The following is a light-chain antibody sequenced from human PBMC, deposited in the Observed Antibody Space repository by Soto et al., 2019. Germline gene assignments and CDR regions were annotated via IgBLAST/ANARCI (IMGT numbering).Light chain of an antibody. V-gene: IGKV3-20*01. Sequence: EIVLTQSPGTLSLSPGERATLSCRASQSVSSSYLAWYQHKPGKAPRLLIYGASSRATGIPDRFSGSGSGTYCTLTISRLEPEDFAVYYCQQYGRTPYTFGQGTKLEIK. CDR2: GAS. CDR3: QQYGRTPYT. J-gene: IGKJ2*01. CDR1: QSVSSSY.